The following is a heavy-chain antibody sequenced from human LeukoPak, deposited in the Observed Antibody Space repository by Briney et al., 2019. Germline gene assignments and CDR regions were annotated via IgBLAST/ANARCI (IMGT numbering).Heavy chain of an antibody. Sequence: PGGSVRLSCAASGFTFSRYVMHWVRQAPGKGREWVAFIRYDGTNRYYADSVKGRFTISRDNSKNTLYLQMNSRGAGFAFVYECPKSTKVGARVDALYIWGKGKIVTVSS. D-gene: IGHD1-26*01. V-gene: IGHV3-30*02. J-gene: IGHJ3*02. CDR1: GFTFSRYV. CDR2: IRYDGTNR. CDR3: PKSTKVGARVDALYI.